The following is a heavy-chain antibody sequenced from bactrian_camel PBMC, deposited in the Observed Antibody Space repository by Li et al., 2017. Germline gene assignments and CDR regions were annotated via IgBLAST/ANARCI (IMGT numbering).Heavy chain of an antibody. J-gene: IGHJ6*01. Sequence: HVQLVESGGGSVQPGGSLRLSCAASGDTFGSCNMGWYRQAPGKERELVASIIVDDSTKYADSVKGRFTISQDNAKNTLYLQLNNLKTEDTAMYYCAKDPDQCSGSWCYATAGYWGQGTQVTVS. CDR3: AKDPDQCSGSWCYATAGY. V-gene: IGHV3S55*01. D-gene: IGHD3*01. CDR1: GDTFGSCN. CDR2: IIVDDST.